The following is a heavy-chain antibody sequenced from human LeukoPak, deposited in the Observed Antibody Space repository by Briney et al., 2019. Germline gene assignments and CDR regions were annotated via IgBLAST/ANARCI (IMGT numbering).Heavy chain of an antibody. CDR3: ARVGYCSGGSYYAGFGWFDP. CDR1: GGSISSSNW. V-gene: IGHV4-4*02. CDR2: IYHSGST. D-gene: IGHD2-15*01. Sequence: SETLSLTCAVSGGSISSSNWWSWVRQPPGKGLEWIGEIYHSGSTNYNPSLKSRVTISVDKSKNQFSLKLSSVTAADTAVYYCARVGYCSGGSYYAGFGWFDPWGQGTLVTVSS. J-gene: IGHJ5*02.